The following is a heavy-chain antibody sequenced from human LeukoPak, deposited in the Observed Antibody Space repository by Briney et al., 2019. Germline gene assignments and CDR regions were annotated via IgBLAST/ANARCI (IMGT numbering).Heavy chain of an antibody. Sequence: GGSLRLSCAASGFTISSYNMNWVRQAPGKGLEWVSHITGSSGSIYYADSVKGRFTISRDNAKNSLYLQMNSLGDEDTAVYYCARGGIYPLDYWGQGTLVTVSS. CDR3: ARGGIYPLDY. CDR2: ITGSSGSI. D-gene: IGHD1-26*01. CDR1: GFTISSYN. J-gene: IGHJ4*02. V-gene: IGHV3-48*02.